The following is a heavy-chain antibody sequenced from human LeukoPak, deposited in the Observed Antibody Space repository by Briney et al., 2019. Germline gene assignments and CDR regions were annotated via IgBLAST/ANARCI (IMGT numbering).Heavy chain of an antibody. Sequence: GGSLRLSCAASGFDFSSNWMHWVRHAPGQGLVWVSRIKGDGISTNYADSVKGRFTISRNIAKNTLYLQMNSLRAEDTGVYYCAKDHYWSIDYWGQGTLVTVSS. V-gene: IGHV3-74*01. J-gene: IGHJ4*02. CDR1: GFDFSSNW. CDR3: AKDHYWSIDY. CDR2: IKGDGIST. D-gene: IGHD3-3*01.